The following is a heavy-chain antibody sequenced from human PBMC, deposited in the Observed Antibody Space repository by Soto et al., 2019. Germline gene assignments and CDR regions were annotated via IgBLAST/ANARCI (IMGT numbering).Heavy chain of an antibody. Sequence: PGGSLRLSCTASGFTFGDYAMSWFRQAPGKGLEWVGFIRSKAYGGTTEYAASVKGRFTISRDDSKSIPYLQMNSLKTEDTAVYYCTRAYDFWSGYYERAPFYYWGQGTLATVSS. D-gene: IGHD3-3*01. V-gene: IGHV3-49*03. CDR2: IRSKAYGGTT. CDR1: GFTFGDYA. J-gene: IGHJ4*02. CDR3: TRAYDFWSGYYERAPFYY.